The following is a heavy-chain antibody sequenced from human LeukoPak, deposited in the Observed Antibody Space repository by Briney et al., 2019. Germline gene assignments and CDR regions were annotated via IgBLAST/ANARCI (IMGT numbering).Heavy chain of an antibody. J-gene: IGHJ4*02. CDR3: GKTTVGYSSGQKPAWPVDF. CDR2: IYESGGSP. CDR1: GFTFGSHA. V-gene: IGHV3-23*01. D-gene: IGHD5-18*01. Sequence: GGSLRLSCEASGFTFGSHAMYWVRQAPGKGLEWVAGIYESGGSPHYADSVKGRFTIPRDNPRNTVYLQINSLRDDDTAVYYCGKTTVGYSSGQKPAWPVDFWGQGTLVTVSS.